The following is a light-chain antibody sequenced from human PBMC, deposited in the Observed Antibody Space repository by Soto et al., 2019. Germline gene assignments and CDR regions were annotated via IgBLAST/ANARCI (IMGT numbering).Light chain of an antibody. CDR3: QQYGSSPIT. CDR2: GAS. Sequence: EIVLTQSPGTLSLSPGERATLSCRASQRVSSRLAWYQQKPGQAPRLLISGASSRATGIPDRFSGSGSATDFTLTISRLEPEDFALYYCQQYGSSPITFGQGTRLEIK. J-gene: IGKJ5*01. CDR1: QRVSSR. V-gene: IGKV3-20*01.